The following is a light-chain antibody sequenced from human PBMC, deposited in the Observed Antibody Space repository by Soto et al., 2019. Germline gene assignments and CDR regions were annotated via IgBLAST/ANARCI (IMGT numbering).Light chain of an antibody. CDR1: SSDVGGYNY. CDR3: CSFTSSSTVV. J-gene: IGLJ3*02. CDR2: EVS. V-gene: IGLV2-14*01. Sequence: QSALTQPASVSGTPGQSITISCTGTSSDVGGYNYVSLYQQHPGKAPTLLMYEVSNRPSGVSNRFSGSKSGNTASLTSSVLQAEDDADYYCCSFTSSSTVVFGGGTKLTV.